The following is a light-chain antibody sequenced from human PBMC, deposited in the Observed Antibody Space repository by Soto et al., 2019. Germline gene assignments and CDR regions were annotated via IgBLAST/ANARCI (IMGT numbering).Light chain of an antibody. CDR1: SSDVGGFNY. Sequence: QSVLTQPASVSGSPGQSITIPCTGSSSDVGGFNYVSWHQQHPGKAPKLMIYDVSHRPSGVSSRFSGSKSGNTASLIISGLQAEDEADYYCNSYTISTPTYVFGTGTKVTVL. V-gene: IGLV2-14*01. CDR2: DVS. CDR3: NSYTISTPTYV. J-gene: IGLJ1*01.